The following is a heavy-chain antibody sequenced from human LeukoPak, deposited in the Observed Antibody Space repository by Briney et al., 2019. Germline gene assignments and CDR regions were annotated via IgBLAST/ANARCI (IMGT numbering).Heavy chain of an antibody. V-gene: IGHV4-39*07. Sequence: SETLSLTCTVSGGSISSSSYYWGWIRQPPGKGLEWIGSIYYSGSTYYNPSLKSRVTISVDTSKNQFSLKLSSVTAADTAVYYCARALGRNFVPKYYFDYWGQGTLVTVSS. CDR3: ARALGRNFVPKYYFDY. CDR2: IYYSGST. J-gene: IGHJ4*02. CDR1: GGSISSSSYY. D-gene: IGHD3-9*01.